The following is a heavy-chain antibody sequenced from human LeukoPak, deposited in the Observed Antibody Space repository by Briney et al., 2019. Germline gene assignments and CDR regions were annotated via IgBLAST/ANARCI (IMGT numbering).Heavy chain of an antibody. J-gene: IGHJ4*02. CDR3: ARGPLRGYCSGGSCYSGLFDY. D-gene: IGHD2-15*01. CDR1: GGSFSGYY. Sequence: SETLSLTCAVYGGSFSGYYWSWIRQPPGKGLEWIGETNHSGSTNYNPSLKSRVTISVDTSKNQFSLKLSSVTAADTAVYYCARGPLRGYCSGGSCYSGLFDYWGQGTLVTVSS. CDR2: TNHSGST. V-gene: IGHV4-34*01.